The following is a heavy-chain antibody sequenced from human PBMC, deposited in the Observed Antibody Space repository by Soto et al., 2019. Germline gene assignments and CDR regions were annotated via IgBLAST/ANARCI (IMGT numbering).Heavy chain of an antibody. CDR1: GYTLTELS. D-gene: IGHD6-19*01. Sequence: ASVKVSCKVSGYTLTELSMQWVRQAPRKGLEWMGGFDPEDGETIYAQKLQGRVTMTTDTSTSTAYMELRSLRSDDTAVYYCARGWGGAVAGRQGGAFDIWGQGTMVTVSS. CDR2: FDPEDGET. V-gene: IGHV1-24*01. J-gene: IGHJ3*02. CDR3: ARGWGGAVAGRQGGAFDI.